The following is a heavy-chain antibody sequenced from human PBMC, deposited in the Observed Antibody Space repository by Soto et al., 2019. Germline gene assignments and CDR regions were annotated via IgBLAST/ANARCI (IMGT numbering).Heavy chain of an antibody. V-gene: IGHV1-69*13. Sequence: GASVKVSCKASGGTFSSYAISWVRQAPGQGLEWMGGIIPIFGTANYAQKFQGRVTITADESTSTAYMELSSLRSEDTAVYYCARVFSGSYSYSPGDAFDIWGQGTMVTVSS. CDR3: ARVFSGSYSYSPGDAFDI. CDR1: GGTFSSYA. CDR2: IIPIFGTA. D-gene: IGHD1-26*01. J-gene: IGHJ3*02.